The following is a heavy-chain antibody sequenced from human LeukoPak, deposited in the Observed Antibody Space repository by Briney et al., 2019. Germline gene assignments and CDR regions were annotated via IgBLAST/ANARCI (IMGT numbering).Heavy chain of an antibody. CDR3: ARARGDSNYEWNYYYYYMDV. CDR2: IYSGGST. CDR1: GFTFNNYW. D-gene: IGHD4-11*01. Sequence: GGSLRLSCAASGFTFNNYWMWWVRQAPGKGLEWVSVIYSGGSTYYADSVKGRFTISRDNSKNTLYLQMNSLRAEDTAVYYCARARGDSNYEWNYYYYYMDVWGKGTTVTVSS. J-gene: IGHJ6*03. V-gene: IGHV3-53*01.